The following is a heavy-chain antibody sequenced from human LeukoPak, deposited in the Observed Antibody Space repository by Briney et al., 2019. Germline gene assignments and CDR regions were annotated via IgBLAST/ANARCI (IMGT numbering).Heavy chain of an antibody. CDR2: IYYSGST. Sequence: SETLSLTCTVSGGSISSYYWSWIRQPPGKGLEWIGYIYYSGSTTYNPSLKSRLTISVDTSKNQFSLKLSSVTAADTAVYYCARREGYPLYYFDYWGQGTLVTVSS. J-gene: IGHJ4*02. CDR3: ARREGYPLYYFDY. CDR1: GGSISSYY. D-gene: IGHD5-24*01. V-gene: IGHV4-59*08.